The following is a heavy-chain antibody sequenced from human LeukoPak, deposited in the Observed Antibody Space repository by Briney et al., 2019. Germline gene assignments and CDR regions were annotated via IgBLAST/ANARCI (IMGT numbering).Heavy chain of an antibody. Sequence: SETLSLTCAVSGGSISSSNWWSWVRQPPGKGLEWIGEIYHSGSTNYNPSLKSRVTISVDKSKNQFSLKLSSVTAADTAVYYCARNNLGAYYYDSSGYYRGLDAFDIWGQGTMVTVSS. V-gene: IGHV4-4*02. CDR3: ARNNLGAYYYDSSGYYRGLDAFDI. CDR2: IYHSGST. D-gene: IGHD3-22*01. J-gene: IGHJ3*02. CDR1: GGSISSSNW.